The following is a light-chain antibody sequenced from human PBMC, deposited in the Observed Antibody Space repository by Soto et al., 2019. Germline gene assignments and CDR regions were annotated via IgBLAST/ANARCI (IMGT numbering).Light chain of an antibody. J-gene: IGKJ1*01. CDR3: QQYNNWPL. CDR2: GAS. CDR1: QNVNSN. V-gene: IGKV3-15*01. Sequence: EIVMTQSPATLSVSPGERDNLSCRARQNVNSNLAWYQQKPGQAPRLLIYGASTKATGIPARFSGSGSGTEFTLTISSLQSEDFAVYYCQQYNNWPLFGQGTKV.